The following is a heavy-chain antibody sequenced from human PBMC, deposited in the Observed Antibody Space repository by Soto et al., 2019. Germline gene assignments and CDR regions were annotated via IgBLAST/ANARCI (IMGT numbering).Heavy chain of an antibody. D-gene: IGHD4-4*01. J-gene: IGHJ4*02. CDR1: GGSVSSSSYY. V-gene: IGHV4-39*07. Sequence: SETLSLTCTVSGGSVSSSSYYWGWIRQSPGKGLEWIGSINYSGSTNYNPSLKSRVTISVDTSKNQFSLKLSSVTAADTAVYYCARRATGSYSNYRHLGYSNYRRPFDYWGQGTLVTVSS. CDR2: INYSGST. CDR3: ARRATGSYSNYRHLGYSNYRRPFDY.